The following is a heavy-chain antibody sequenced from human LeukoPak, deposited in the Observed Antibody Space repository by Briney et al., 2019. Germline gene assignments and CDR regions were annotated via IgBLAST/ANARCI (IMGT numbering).Heavy chain of an antibody. Sequence: GGSLRLSCAASGFTFSSYSMNWVRQAPGKGLEWVSYISSSSSTIYYADSVKGRFTISRDNAKKSLYLQMNSLRAEDTAVYYCARGADTFDMWGQGTMVTVSS. J-gene: IGHJ3*02. V-gene: IGHV3-48*01. D-gene: IGHD3-16*01. CDR3: ARGADTFDM. CDR2: ISSSSSTI. CDR1: GFTFSSYS.